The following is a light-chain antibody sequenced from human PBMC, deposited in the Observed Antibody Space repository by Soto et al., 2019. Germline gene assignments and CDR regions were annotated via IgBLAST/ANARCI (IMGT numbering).Light chain of an antibody. V-gene: IGKV1-5*03. Sequence: DIQMTQSPSTLSASVGDRVTITCRASQSINTWLAWYQQKPGKAHKLLIYKASSLEGGVPLRFSGSGSGTEFTLTISSLQPDDSATYYCQQYNSYWTFGQGTKVEIK. CDR2: KAS. CDR3: QQYNSYWT. CDR1: QSINTW. J-gene: IGKJ1*01.